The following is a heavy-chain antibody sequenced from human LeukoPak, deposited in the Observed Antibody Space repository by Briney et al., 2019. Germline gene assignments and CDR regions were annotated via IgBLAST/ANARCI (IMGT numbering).Heavy chain of an antibody. CDR1: GGTFSSYA. D-gene: IGHD2-2*01. Sequence: SVKVSCKASGGTFSSYAISWVRQAPGQGLEWMGRIIPIFGTANYAQKFQGRVTITTDESTSTAYMELSSLRSEDTAVYYCARDKGIVVVPAAINGRIWFDPWGQGTLVTVSS. CDR2: IIPIFGTA. V-gene: IGHV1-69*05. CDR3: ARDKGIVVVPAAINGRIWFDP. J-gene: IGHJ5*02.